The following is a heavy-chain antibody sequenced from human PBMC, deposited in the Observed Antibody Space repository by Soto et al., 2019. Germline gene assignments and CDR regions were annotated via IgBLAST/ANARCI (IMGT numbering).Heavy chain of an antibody. D-gene: IGHD5-18*01. J-gene: IGHJ4*02. CDR1: GFTFSSYS. CDR3: ARDLVGVDTAMAPDY. CDR2: ISSSSSYI. Sequence: LRLSCAASGFTFSSYSMNWVRQAPGKGLEWVSSISSSSSYIYYADSVKGRFTISRDNAKNSLYLQMNSPRAEDTAVYYCARDLVGVDTAMAPDYWGQGTLVTVSS. V-gene: IGHV3-21*01.